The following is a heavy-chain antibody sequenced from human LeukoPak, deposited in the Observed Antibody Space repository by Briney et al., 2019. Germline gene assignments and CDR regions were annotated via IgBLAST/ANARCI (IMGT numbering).Heavy chain of an antibody. D-gene: IGHD3-9*01. Sequence: SATLSLTCAVSASSISSGYYWGWIRQPPGKGLEWIGSIYHSGSTYYNPSLKSRVTISVDTSKNQFSLKLSYVTAADTAVYYCARKYYDILTGYYGGAFDIWGQGTTVTVSS. J-gene: IGHJ3*02. CDR2: IYHSGST. V-gene: IGHV4-38-2*01. CDR1: ASSISSGYY. CDR3: ARKYYDILTGYYGGAFDI.